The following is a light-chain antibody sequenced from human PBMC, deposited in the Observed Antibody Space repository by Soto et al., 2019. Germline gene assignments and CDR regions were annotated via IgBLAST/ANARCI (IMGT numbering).Light chain of an antibody. CDR2: DSS. CDR3: QQYNSYSYT. Sequence: DIQMTQSPSTLSASVGDRVTITCRASQSISSWLAWYQQKPGKAPNLLIYDSSSLESGVPSSFSGSGSVTEFTLTISNLQPDDFATYYCQQYNSYSYTFGQGTKLEIK. CDR1: QSISSW. J-gene: IGKJ2*01. V-gene: IGKV1-5*01.